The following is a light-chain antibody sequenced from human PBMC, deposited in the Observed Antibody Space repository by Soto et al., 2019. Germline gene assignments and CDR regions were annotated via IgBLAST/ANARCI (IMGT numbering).Light chain of an antibody. CDR2: DAS. J-gene: IGKJ1*01. CDR3: QQYNSSWT. CDR1: QSINRW. V-gene: IGKV1-5*01. Sequence: DIPMTQSPSTMSASVGDRVTITCRASQSINRWLAWYQQKPGKAPKILIYDASRLESGVPSRFSGSGSGTEFTLTISRLQPDDFAPYSCQQYNSSWTFGQGTKVELK.